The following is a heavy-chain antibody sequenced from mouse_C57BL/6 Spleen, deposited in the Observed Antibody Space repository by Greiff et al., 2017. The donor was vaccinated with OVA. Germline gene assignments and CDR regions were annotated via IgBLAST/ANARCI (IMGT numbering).Heavy chain of an antibody. D-gene: IGHD2-5*01. CDR3: ARYPSYYSNYVWFAY. CDR1: GYTFTSYW. CDR2: INPSNGGT. J-gene: IGHJ3*01. V-gene: IGHV1-53*01. Sequence: QVQLQQPGTELVKPGASVKLSCKASGYTFTSYWMHWVKQRPGQGLEWIGNINPSNGGTNYNEKFKSKATLTVDKSSSTAYMQLSSLTSEDSAVYYGARYPSYYSNYVWFAYWGQGTLVTVSA.